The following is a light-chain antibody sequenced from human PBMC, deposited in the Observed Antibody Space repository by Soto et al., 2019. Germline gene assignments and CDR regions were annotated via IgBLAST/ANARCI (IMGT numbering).Light chain of an antibody. CDR1: QSVGDTY. CDR2: STS. CDR3: QQYGSSPTWT. Sequence: EIVLTQSPGTLSLSPGERVTLSCRASQSVGDTYLAWYQQKPGQAPRLLMYSTSIRATGIPDRFSGSGSGTDFTLTISRLEPEDFAVYYCQQYGSSPTWTFGQGTKVDIK. J-gene: IGKJ1*01. V-gene: IGKV3-20*01.